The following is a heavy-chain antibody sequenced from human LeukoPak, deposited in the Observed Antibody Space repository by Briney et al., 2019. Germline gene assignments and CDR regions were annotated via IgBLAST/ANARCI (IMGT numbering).Heavy chain of an antibody. V-gene: IGHV3-53*01. Sequence: GGSLRLSCAASGFTVSSNYMSWVRRAPGKGLEWVSVIYSGGTTYYADSVKGRFTISRDNSKNTLYLQMNSLRAEDTALHYCATEYSSLDYWGQGTLVTVSS. D-gene: IGHD6-6*01. CDR2: IYSGGTT. CDR3: ATEYSSLDY. CDR1: GFTVSSNY. J-gene: IGHJ4*02.